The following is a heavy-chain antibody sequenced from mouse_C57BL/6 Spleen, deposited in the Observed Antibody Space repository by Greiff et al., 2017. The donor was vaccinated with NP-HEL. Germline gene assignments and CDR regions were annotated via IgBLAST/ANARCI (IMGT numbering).Heavy chain of an antibody. J-gene: IGHJ2*01. V-gene: IGHV1-52*01. CDR2: IDPSDSET. Sequence: QVQLQQPGAELVRPGSSVKLSCKASGYTFTSYWMHWVKQRPIQGLEWIGNIDPSDSETHYNQKFKDKATLTVDKSSSPAYMQLSSLTSEDSSVYDCAREADSSGLYFDYWGQGTTLTVSS. CDR3: AREADSSGLYFDY. D-gene: IGHD3-2*02. CDR1: GYTFTSYW.